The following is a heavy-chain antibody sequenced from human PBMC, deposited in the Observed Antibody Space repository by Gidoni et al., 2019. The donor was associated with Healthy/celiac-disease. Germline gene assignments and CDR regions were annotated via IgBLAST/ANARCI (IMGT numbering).Heavy chain of an antibody. V-gene: IGHV3-30*04. J-gene: IGHJ4*02. CDR2: ISYDGSNK. CDR1: GFTFSSYA. Sequence: QVQLVESGGGVVQPGRSLRLSCAASGFTFSSYAMHWVRQAPGKGLEWVAVISYDGSNKYYADSVKGRFTISRDNSKNTLYLQMNSLRAEDTAVYYCASALRYFDSPNDYWGQGTLVTVSS. CDR3: ASALRYFDSPNDY. D-gene: IGHD3-9*01.